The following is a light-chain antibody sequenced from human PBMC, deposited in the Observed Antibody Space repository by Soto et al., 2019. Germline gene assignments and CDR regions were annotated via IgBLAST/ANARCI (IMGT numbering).Light chain of an antibody. CDR1: SSNIGSNY. CDR3: AAWDDSLSGVV. V-gene: IGLV1-47*01. J-gene: IGLJ2*01. CDR2: RNN. Sequence: QSVRNQPPSASGTPGERVIISFFGSSSNIGSNYVYWYQQLPGTAPKLLIYRNNQRPSGVPDRFSGSKSGTSASLAISGLRSEDEADYYCAAWDDSLSGVVFGGGTQLTVL.